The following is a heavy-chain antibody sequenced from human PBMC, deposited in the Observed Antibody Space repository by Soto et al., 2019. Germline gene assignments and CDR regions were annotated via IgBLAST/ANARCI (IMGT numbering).Heavy chain of an antibody. J-gene: IGHJ6*02. CDR3: ARAVTWGLDV. CDR2: ISRSSTCI. CDR1: GFTFSLYS. D-gene: IGHD3-10*01. Sequence: EVQLVESGGGLVQPGGSLRLSCAAYGFTFSLYSMSWVRQAPGKGLEWVSYISRSSTCIHYADSVKGRLTISRDDATNSMHLQMKSLRDGDPAVYYCARAVTWGLDVWGQGTTVSISS. V-gene: IGHV3-48*02.